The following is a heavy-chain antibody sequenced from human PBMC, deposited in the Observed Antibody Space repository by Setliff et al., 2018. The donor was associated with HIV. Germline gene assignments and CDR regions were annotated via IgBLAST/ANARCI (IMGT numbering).Heavy chain of an antibody. CDR3: ARKLRPGHGVDV. V-gene: IGHV3-9*01. D-gene: IGHD3-10*01. CDR1: GFTFDDYA. CDR2: INWNSVSR. J-gene: IGHJ6*02. Sequence: GGSLRLSCAASGFTFDDYAMHWGRQAPGKGLEWVSGINWNSVSRAYVDSVKGRFTISRDNAKNSMDLQMNSLRAEDTAIYYCARKLRPGHGVDVWGQGTTVTVSS.